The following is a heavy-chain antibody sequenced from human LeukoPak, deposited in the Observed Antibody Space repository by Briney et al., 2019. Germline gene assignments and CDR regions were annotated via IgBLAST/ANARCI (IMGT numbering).Heavy chain of an antibody. CDR3: ARDRGSFSSGWYYFDY. J-gene: IGHJ4*02. Sequence: GGSLRLSCAASGFTVSSNYMSWVRQAPGKGLEWVSVIYSGGSTYYADSVKGLFTISRDNSKNTLYLQMNSLRAEDTAVYYCARDRGSFSSGWYYFDYWGQGTLVTVSS. CDR2: IYSGGST. CDR1: GFTVSSNY. V-gene: IGHV3-53*01. D-gene: IGHD6-19*01.